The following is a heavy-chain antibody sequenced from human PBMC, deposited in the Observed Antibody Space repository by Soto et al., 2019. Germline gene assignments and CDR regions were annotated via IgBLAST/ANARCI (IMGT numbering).Heavy chain of an antibody. D-gene: IGHD2-2*01. CDR3: ALIKDCSRTDCYLASFDH. J-gene: IGHJ5*02. CDR1: GLSLSTGKLG. V-gene: IGHV2-26*01. CDR2: IFSNDDK. Sequence: SGPTLVNPTETLTLTCTVSGLSLSTGKLGVSWTRQPPGKALEWLAHIFSNDDKSYSTSLRSRVTISKDTSRSQVVLTMTNMDPLDSGTYYCALIKDCSRTDCYLASFDHWGQ.